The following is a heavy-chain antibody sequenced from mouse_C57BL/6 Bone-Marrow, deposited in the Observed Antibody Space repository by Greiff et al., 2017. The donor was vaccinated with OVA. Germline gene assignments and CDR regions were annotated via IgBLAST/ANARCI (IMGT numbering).Heavy chain of an antibody. V-gene: IGHV1-64*01. CDR3: AKEEITTVVALDY. J-gene: IGHJ2*01. Sequence: VQLQQPGAELVKPGASVKLSCKASGYTFTSYWMHWVKQRPGQGLEWIGMIHPNSGSTNYNEKFKSKATLTVDKSSSTAYMQLSSLTSEDSAVYYCAKEEITTVVALDYWGQGTTLTVSS. CDR1: GYTFTSYW. D-gene: IGHD1-1*01. CDR2: IHPNSGST.